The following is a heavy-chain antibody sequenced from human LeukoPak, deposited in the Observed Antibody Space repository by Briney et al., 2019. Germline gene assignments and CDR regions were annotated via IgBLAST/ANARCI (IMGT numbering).Heavy chain of an antibody. CDR3: ARILRGCSGGSCYNPPPYYYYYYMDV. CDR1: GGSFSGYY. CDR2: INHSGST. Sequence: SETLSLTCAVYGGSFSGYYWSWIRQPPGKGLEWIGEINHSGSTNYNPSLKSRVTISVDTSKNQFSLKLTSVTAAETAVYYCARILRGCSGGSCYNPPPYYYYYYMDVWGKGTTVTVSS. V-gene: IGHV4-34*01. D-gene: IGHD2-15*01. J-gene: IGHJ6*03.